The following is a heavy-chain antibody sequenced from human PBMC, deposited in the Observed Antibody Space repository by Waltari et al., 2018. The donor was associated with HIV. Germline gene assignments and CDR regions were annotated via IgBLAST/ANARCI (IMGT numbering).Heavy chain of an antibody. CDR2: ISSSSSYI. D-gene: IGHD3-16*01. V-gene: IGHV3-21*01. CDR3: ARGGADGSFDY. J-gene: IGHJ4*02. Sequence: VRQAPGKGLEWVSSISSSSSYIYYADSVKGRFTISRDNAKNSLYLQMNSLRAEDTAVYYCARGGADGSFDYWGQGTLVTVSS.